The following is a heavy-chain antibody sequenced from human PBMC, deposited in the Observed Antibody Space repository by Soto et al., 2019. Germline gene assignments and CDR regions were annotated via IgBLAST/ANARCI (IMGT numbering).Heavy chain of an antibody. CDR1: GGTFSSYA. V-gene: IGHV1-69*13. Sequence: ASLKFSCKASGGTFSSYAISWVRQAPGQVLECMVGIIPIFGTSNXXXKFHGRVXXTSDYSTITAXMQLSXLLSEDTAVYYCARNLWEPLPCFDPWCQGTLVTVSS. CDR3: ARNLWEPLPCFDP. J-gene: IGHJ5*02. CDR2: IIPIFGTS. D-gene: IGHD1-26*01.